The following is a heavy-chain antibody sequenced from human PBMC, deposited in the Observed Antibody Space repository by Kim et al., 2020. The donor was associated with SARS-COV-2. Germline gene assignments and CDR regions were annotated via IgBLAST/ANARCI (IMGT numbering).Heavy chain of an antibody. J-gene: IGHJ4*02. Sequence: SETLSLTCSVSGGSISGYYWSWIRQPPGKGLQWIGYIFYNGGTNYNPSLKSRLTISVDTSRNQFSLKLTSVTAADTAVYCCARTEGGHGAPADIWGQGALVTVSS. CDR3: ARTEGGHGAPADI. CDR2: IFYNGGT. V-gene: IGHV4-59*13. CDR1: GGSISGYY. D-gene: IGHD2-2*01.